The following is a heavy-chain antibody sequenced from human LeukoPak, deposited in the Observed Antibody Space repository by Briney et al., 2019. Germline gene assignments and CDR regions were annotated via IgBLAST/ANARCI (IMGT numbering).Heavy chain of an antibody. CDR1: GFTVSSKY. CDR2: VYSGGSA. V-gene: IGHV3-66*01. Sequence: PGGSLRLSCAASGFTVSSKYMSWVRQAPGKGLEWVSGVYSGGSAYYADSVKGRFTISRDNSKNTMYLQMNSLRVEDTAVYYCARESSSSRNYYMDVWVKGTTVTVSS. D-gene: IGHD6-6*01. J-gene: IGHJ6*03. CDR3: ARESSSSRNYYMDV.